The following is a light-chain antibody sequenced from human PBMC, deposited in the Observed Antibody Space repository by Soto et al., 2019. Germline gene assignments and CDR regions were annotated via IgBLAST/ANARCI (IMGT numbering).Light chain of an antibody. CDR2: DAS. V-gene: IGKV1-5*01. CDR1: QSVQTW. CDR3: QQYNSYRT. Sequence: IQLTQSPSTLSASVGDRVTITCRASQSVQTWLAWYQQKPGKAPKLLIYDASSLESGVPSRFSGSGSGTEFTLTISSLQPDDFATYYCQQYNSYRTVGQGTKGDIK. J-gene: IGKJ1*01.